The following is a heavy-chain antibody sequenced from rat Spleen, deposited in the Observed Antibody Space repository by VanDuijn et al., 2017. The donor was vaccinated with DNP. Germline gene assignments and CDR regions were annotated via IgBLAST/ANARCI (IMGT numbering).Heavy chain of an antibody. Sequence: EVQLQESGPGLVKPSQSLSLTCSVTGYSITSNYWGWIRKFPGSKMEWIGHISYSGRTSYNPSLKSRISITGDPSKNQFFLHLHSVTTEDTATYYCARWVWYFDYWGQGVMVTVSS. CDR1: GYSITSNY. J-gene: IGHJ2*01. V-gene: IGHV3-1*01. CDR2: ISYSGRT. CDR3: ARWVWYFDY.